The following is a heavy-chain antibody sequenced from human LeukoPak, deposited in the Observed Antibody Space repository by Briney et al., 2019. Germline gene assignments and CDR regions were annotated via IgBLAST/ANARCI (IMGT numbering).Heavy chain of an antibody. D-gene: IGHD2-2*01. CDR1: GGTFSSYA. V-gene: IGHV1-69*13. Sequence: SVKVSCKASGGTFSSYAISWVRQAPGQGLEWMGGIIPIFGTANYAQKFQGRVTITADESASTAYMELSSLRSEDTAVYYCARDPRYCSSTSCLYYFDYWGQGTLVTVSS. CDR2: IIPIFGTA. CDR3: ARDPRYCSSTSCLYYFDY. J-gene: IGHJ4*02.